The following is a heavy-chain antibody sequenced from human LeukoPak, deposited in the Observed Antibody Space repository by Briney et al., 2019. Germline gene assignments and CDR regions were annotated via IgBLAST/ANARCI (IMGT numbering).Heavy chain of an antibody. D-gene: IGHD1-26*01. Sequence: GESLKISCKGSGYSFTSYWVAWVRQMPEKGLEWMGIIYAGDSDTRYSPSFQDQVTISADKSSNTAYLQWSSLKASDTAMYYCALRNSGVYYAALDIWGPGTMVTVSS. CDR3: ALRNSGVYYAALDI. V-gene: IGHV5-51*01. CDR2: IYAGDSDT. CDR1: GYSFTSYW. J-gene: IGHJ3*02.